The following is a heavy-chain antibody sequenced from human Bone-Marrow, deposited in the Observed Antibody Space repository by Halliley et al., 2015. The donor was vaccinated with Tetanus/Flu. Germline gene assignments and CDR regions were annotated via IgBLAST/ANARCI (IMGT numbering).Heavy chain of an antibody. J-gene: IGHJ3*02. CDR3: AKGGYGSGSKDALDI. V-gene: IGHV3-23*01. CDR2: LSGNGDAT. Sequence: SLRFSCSASGFSFSTSAMSWVRQAPGKGLEWVSTLSGNGDATLYADSVMGRFTISRDISENTLFLQMNSLRAEDTAVYYCAKGGYGSGSKDALDIWGQGTMVTVSS. CDR1: GFSFSTSA. D-gene: IGHD3-10*01.